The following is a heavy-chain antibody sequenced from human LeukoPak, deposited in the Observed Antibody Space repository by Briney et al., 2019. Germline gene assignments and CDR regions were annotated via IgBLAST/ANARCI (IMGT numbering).Heavy chain of an antibody. CDR1: GFTFSSYA. CDR3: ANRGLQYYYMDV. Sequence: PGGSLRLSCAASGFTFSSYAMSWVRQAPGKGLEWVSAISGSGGSTYYADSVKGRFTISRDNSKNTLYLQMNSLRAEDTAVYYCANRGLQYYYMDVWGKGTTVTVSS. J-gene: IGHJ6*03. D-gene: IGHD4-11*01. CDR2: ISGSGGST. V-gene: IGHV3-23*01.